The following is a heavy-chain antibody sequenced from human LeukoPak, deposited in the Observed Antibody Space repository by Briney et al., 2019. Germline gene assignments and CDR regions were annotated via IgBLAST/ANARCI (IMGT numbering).Heavy chain of an antibody. CDR2: ISGSGGST. CDR1: GFTFSSYA. D-gene: IGHD5-24*01. Sequence: PGGSLRLSCAASGFTFSSYAMSWVRQAPGKGLEWVSAISGSGGSTYYADSVKGRFTISRDNAKNTLYLQMNSLRAEDTAVYYCARGDLAGGYNYIVHYYYGMDVWGQGTTVTVSS. J-gene: IGHJ6*02. V-gene: IGHV3-23*01. CDR3: ARGDLAGGYNYIVHYYYGMDV.